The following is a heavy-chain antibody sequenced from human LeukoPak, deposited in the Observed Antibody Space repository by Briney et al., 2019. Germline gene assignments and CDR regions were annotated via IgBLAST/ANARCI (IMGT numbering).Heavy chain of an antibody. J-gene: IGHJ4*02. CDR2: IYYSGST. CDR1: GGSIGSSAYY. D-gene: IGHD3-3*01. Sequence: SETLSLTCSVSGGSIGSSAYYWGWVRQPPVKGLEWIGSIYYSGSTYYNPSLKSRVTISVDTSKNQFSLKLSSLTAADTAVYYCATIVAGGYYSHYDYRGQGTLVTVSS. CDR3: ATIVAGGYYSHYDY. V-gene: IGHV4-39*07.